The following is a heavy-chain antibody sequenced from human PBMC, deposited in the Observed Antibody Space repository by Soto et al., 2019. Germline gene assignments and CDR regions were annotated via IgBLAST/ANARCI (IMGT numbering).Heavy chain of an antibody. D-gene: IGHD6-6*01. V-gene: IGHV3-9*01. CDR2: ISWNSGNI. CDR3: AKDTYSSSPYYMDV. J-gene: IGHJ6*03. Sequence: EVQLVESGGGLVQPGRSLRLSCAASGFTFDDYAMHWVRQVPGKGLEWVSGISWNSGNIGYADSVKGRFTISRDNAKNPLYLQMNSLRVEDTALYYCAKDTYSSSPYYMDVWGKGTTVTVSS. CDR1: GFTFDDYA.